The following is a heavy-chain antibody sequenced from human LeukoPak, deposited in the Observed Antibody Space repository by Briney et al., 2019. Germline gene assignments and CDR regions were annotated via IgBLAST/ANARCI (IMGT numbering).Heavy chain of an antibody. D-gene: IGHD3-10*01. J-gene: IGHJ4*02. CDR1: GFTFSSSS. CDR3: AAGASGWFGELLTSFDF. Sequence: GGSLRLSCAASGFTFSSSSMHWVRQAPGKGLEWVSSISSSSTYIYYADSMKGRFTISRDNAKNSLYLQMNSLRAEDTAVYYRAAGASGWFGELLTSFDFGGQGTLVTVSS. V-gene: IGHV3-21*01. CDR2: ISSSSTYI.